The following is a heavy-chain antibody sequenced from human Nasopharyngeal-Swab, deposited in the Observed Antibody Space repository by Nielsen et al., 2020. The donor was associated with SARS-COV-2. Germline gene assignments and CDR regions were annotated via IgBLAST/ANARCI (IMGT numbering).Heavy chain of an antibody. CDR2: IRGDSGST. CDR3: ARAGTLCVVTSCYPNWFDS. D-gene: IGHD2-2*01. V-gene: IGHV3-23*01. J-gene: IGHJ5*01. Sequence: WIRQPPGKGLEWVSTIRGDSGSTHYADSVKGRFIISRDNSQNMLYMEMNSLRAEDTAEYYCARAGTLCVVTSCYPNWFDSWGQGSLVTVSS.